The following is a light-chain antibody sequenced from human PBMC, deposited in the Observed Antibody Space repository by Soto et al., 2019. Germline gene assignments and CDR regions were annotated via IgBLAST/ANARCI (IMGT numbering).Light chain of an antibody. Sequence: DIQMTQSPSSVSASVGDRVTITCRASQHISSWLAWYQQKPGRAPRLLIYSASSLQSGVPSRFSGSWSGTDFDLTIPSLQPEDFATYSCQQAISFPFPFGQGTRL. J-gene: IGKJ5*01. CDR2: SAS. CDR1: QHISSW. CDR3: QQAISFPFP. V-gene: IGKV1-12*01.